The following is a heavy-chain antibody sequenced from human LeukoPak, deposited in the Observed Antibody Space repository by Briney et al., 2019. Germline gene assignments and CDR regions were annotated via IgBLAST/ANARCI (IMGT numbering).Heavy chain of an antibody. Sequence: GGSLRLSCAASGFTFSSSAMSWVRQAPGKGLEWVAVIWYDGSNKYYADSVKGRFTISRDNSKNTLYLQMNSLRAEDTAVYYCARDDSSGYYFPGFDPWGQGTLVTVSS. V-gene: IGHV3-33*08. J-gene: IGHJ5*02. CDR3: ARDDSSGYYFPGFDP. CDR2: IWYDGSNK. CDR1: GFTFSSSA. D-gene: IGHD3-22*01.